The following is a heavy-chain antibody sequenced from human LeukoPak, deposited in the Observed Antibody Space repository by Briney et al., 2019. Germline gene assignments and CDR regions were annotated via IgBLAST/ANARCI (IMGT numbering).Heavy chain of an antibody. V-gene: IGHV4-34*01. D-gene: IGHD2-2*01. J-gene: IGHJ3*02. Sequence: SETLSLTCAVYGGSFSGYYWSWIRQPPGKGLEWIGEINHSGSTNYNPSLKSRVTISVDTSKNQFSLKLCSVTAADTAVYYCARGGDIVVVPAAMLSAFDIWGQGTMVTVSS. CDR2: INHSGST. CDR1: GGSFSGYY. CDR3: ARGGDIVVVPAAMLSAFDI.